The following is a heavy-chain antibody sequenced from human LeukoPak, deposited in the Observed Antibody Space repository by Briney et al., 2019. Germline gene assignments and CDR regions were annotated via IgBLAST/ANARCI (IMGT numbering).Heavy chain of an antibody. CDR2: IIPIFGTA. V-gene: IGHV1-69*13. Sequence: ASVKVSCKASGGTFSSYAISWVRQAPGQGLEWMGGIIPIFGTATYAQKFQGRVTITADESTSTAYMELSSLRSEDTAVHYCAQIRPDGYNSGLFDYWGQGTLVTVSS. CDR1: GGTFSSYA. D-gene: IGHD5-24*01. J-gene: IGHJ4*02. CDR3: AQIRPDGYNSGLFDY.